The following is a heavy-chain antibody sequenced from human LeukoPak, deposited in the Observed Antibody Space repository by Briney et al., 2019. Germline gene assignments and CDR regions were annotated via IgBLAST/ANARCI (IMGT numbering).Heavy chain of an antibody. J-gene: IGHJ4*02. V-gene: IGHV4-39*07. D-gene: IGHD6-13*01. CDR2: IFYSGST. Sequence: SETLSLTCTVSSGSISTSNYYWGWVRQPPGKALEWIGNIFYSGSTYYSPSLKSRVTISLDTSRNQFSLKLNSVTAADTAVYYCARGPWQQLAHFDNWGQGTLVTVSS. CDR3: ARGPWQQLAHFDN. CDR1: SGSISTSNYY.